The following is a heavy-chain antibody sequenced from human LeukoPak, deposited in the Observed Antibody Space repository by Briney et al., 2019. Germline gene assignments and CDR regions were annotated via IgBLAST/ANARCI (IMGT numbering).Heavy chain of an antibody. Sequence: GASVKVSCKASGYTFTGYYMHWVRQAPGQGLEWMGWINPNSGGTNYAQKFQGRVTMTRDTSISTAYMELSRLRSDDTAVYYCARMEKNCSSTSCYMHYYYYMDVWGKGTTVTASS. D-gene: IGHD2-2*02. CDR3: ARMEKNCSSTSCYMHYYYYMDV. CDR2: INPNSGGT. J-gene: IGHJ6*03. CDR1: GYTFTGYY. V-gene: IGHV1-2*02.